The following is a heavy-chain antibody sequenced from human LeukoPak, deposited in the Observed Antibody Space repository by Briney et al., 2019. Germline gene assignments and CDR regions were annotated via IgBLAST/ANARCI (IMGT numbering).Heavy chain of an antibody. D-gene: IGHD2-2*02. J-gene: IGHJ6*04. V-gene: IGHV3-53*01. CDR2: IYRGGST. CDR1: GFTVSSNY. Sequence: QPGGSLRLSCAASGFTVSSNYMSWVRQAPGKGLEWVSVIYRGGSTYYADSVKGRFTISRDNSKNTLYLQMNSLRAEDTAVYYCARDRFLPAAIPTNYYYYYGMDVWGKGTTVTVSS. CDR3: ARDRFLPAAIPTNYYYYYGMDV.